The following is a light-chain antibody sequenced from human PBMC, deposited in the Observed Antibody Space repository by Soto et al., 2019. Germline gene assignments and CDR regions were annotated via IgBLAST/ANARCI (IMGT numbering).Light chain of an antibody. CDR3: AAWDDSLSGVV. CDR1: SSNIGSNY. V-gene: IGLV1-47*01. CDR2: RNN. J-gene: IGLJ2*01. Sequence: QSVLTQPPSASGTPGQRVTISCSGSSSNIGSNYVYWYQQLPGTVPQLLIYRNNERPSGVPDRFSGSKSGTSASLAISGLQSEDEADYYCAAWDDSLSGVVFGGGTKLTVL.